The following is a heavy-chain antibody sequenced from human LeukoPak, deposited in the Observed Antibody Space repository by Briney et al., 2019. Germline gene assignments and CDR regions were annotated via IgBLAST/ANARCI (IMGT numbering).Heavy chain of an antibody. CDR1: GFTFSSYS. CDR2: ISSSSSYI. CDR3: ARDAITMIVPPAY. Sequence: GGSLRLSCAASGFTFSSYSMNWVRQAPGKGLEWVSSISSSSSYIYYADSVKGRFTISRDNAKNSLYLQMNSLRTEDTAVYYCARDAITMIVPPAYWGQGTLVTVSS. V-gene: IGHV3-21*04. D-gene: IGHD3-22*01. J-gene: IGHJ4*02.